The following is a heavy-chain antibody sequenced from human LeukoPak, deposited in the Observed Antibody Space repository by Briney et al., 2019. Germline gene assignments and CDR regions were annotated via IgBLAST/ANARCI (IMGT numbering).Heavy chain of an antibody. J-gene: IGHJ4*02. CDR2: IKQDGSKT. Sequence: PGDSLRLSCAASGFTFSDYWMSWVPQAPGKGLEWVADIKQDGSKTYYMDSVKGQFTISRDNAENSLFLQLNSLRAEDTAVYYCAALWDGGYWGQGTLVSVSS. V-gene: IGHV3-7*01. CDR1: GFTFSDYW. CDR3: AALWDGGY. D-gene: IGHD3-16*01.